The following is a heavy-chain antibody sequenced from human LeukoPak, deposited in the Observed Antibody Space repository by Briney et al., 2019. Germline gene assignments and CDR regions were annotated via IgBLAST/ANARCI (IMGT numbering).Heavy chain of an antibody. Sequence: GGSLRLSCAASGFTFSSYAMTWVRQAPGKGLVWVSSIGKSDGSTYYADSVKGRFTISRDNSKNTVYLHMDSLRVEDTAIYYCARGALIPDFRGQGTLVTVSS. CDR1: GFTFSSYA. CDR2: IGKSDGST. CDR3: ARGALIPDF. J-gene: IGHJ4*02. D-gene: IGHD2-21*01. V-gene: IGHV3-23*01.